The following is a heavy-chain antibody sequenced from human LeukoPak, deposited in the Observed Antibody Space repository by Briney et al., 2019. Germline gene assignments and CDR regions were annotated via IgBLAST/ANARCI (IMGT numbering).Heavy chain of an antibody. D-gene: IGHD2-2*01. CDR2: INPNSGGT. CDR3: ASRPDQHLLYYFDY. V-gene: IGHV1-2*02. J-gene: IGHJ4*02. Sequence: ASVKVSCKASGYTFTNYDINWVRQAAGQGLEWMGWINPNSGGTKYAQKFQGRVTMTSDASISTAYMELSSLRSDDTAVYYCASRPDQHLLYYFDYWGQGALVTVSS. CDR1: GYTFTNYD.